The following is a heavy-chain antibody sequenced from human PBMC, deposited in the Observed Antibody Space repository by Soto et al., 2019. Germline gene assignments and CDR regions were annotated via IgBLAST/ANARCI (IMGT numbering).Heavy chain of an antibody. D-gene: IGHD1-7*01. CDR3: ARASRITGTTGSLY. J-gene: IGHJ4*02. CDR1: GYTFTSYD. Sequence: VSCNASGYTFTSYDINWVRQATGQGLEWMGWMNPSSGNTGYAQKFQGRVTMTRNTSISTAYMELSSLRSEDTAVYYCARASRITGTTGSLYWGQGTLVTVSS. CDR2: MNPSSGNT. V-gene: IGHV1-8*01.